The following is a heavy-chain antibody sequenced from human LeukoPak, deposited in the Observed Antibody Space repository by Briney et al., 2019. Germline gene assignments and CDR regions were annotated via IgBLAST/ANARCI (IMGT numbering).Heavy chain of an antibody. CDR2: IYHTGST. J-gene: IGHJ3*01. V-gene: IGHV4-4*02. D-gene: IGHD4-23*01. CDR1: GGSISSTNW. Sequence: SGTLSLTCAVSGGSISSTNWWNWVRQSPGKGLEWIGEIYHTGSTYYNPSLKSRVSISVDKSKNQFSLRLSSVTAADTAVYYCASWPLGGYSVVPYWGHGTMVTVSS. CDR3: ASWPLGGYSVVPY.